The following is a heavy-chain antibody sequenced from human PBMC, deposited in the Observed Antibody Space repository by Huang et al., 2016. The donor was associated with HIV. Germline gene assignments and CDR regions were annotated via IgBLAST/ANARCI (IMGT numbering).Heavy chain of an antibody. CDR2: ISYDGRSK. Sequence: QVQLVESGGGVVRPGRSLRLSCAASRFTFSKCAMHWVRQAAGKGLEWMAVISYDGRSKHYADSGTGRLTISRDKSNNTLYLQMNSLTVEDTAVYYCTKGHYYDTNGYVAFDIWGQGTMVTVSS. D-gene: IGHD3-22*01. J-gene: IGHJ3*02. V-gene: IGHV3-30*18. CDR3: TKGHYYDTNGYVAFDI. CDR1: RFTFSKCA.